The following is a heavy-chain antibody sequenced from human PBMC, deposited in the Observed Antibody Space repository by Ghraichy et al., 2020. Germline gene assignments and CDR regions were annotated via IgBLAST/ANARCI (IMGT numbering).Heavy chain of an antibody. Sequence: GGSLRLSCAASGFTFSNAWMSWVRQAPGKGLEWVGRIKSKPDGGTTDYAAPVKGRFTISRDDSKNTLYLQMNSLKTEDTAVYYCTRDPSDWYVRYFDYWGQGTLVTVSS. CDR1: GFTFSNAW. V-gene: IGHV3-15*01. CDR3: TRDPSDWYVRYFDY. D-gene: IGHD6-19*01. CDR2: IKSKPDGGTT. J-gene: IGHJ4*02.